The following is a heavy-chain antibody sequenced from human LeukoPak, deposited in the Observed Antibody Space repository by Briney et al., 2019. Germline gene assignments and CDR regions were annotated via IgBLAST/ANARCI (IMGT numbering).Heavy chain of an antibody. Sequence: GGSLRLSFPASGFPFSIYAMSWVRQAPGKGLEWVSALSGSGGSTYYTDSVKGRFTISRDNSKNTLYLQMNSLRAEDTAVYYCAKPMVRGVYYYGMDVWGQGTTVTVSS. CDR3: AKPMVRGVYYYGMDV. CDR2: LSGSGGST. J-gene: IGHJ6*02. CDR1: GFPFSIYA. D-gene: IGHD3-10*01. V-gene: IGHV3-23*01.